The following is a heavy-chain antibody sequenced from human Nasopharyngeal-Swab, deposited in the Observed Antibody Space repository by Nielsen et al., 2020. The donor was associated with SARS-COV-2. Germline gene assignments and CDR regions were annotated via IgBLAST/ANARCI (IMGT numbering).Heavy chain of an antibody. CDR1: GFTFSSYG. Sequence: GESLKISCAASGFTFSSYGMHWVRQDPGKGLEWVAVVSDDGSNKYYADSVKGRFTASRDNSKNTLSLQMNSLRADDTAVYYCAKDLRGDGSGPDYWGQGTLVTVSS. D-gene: IGHD3-22*01. CDR3: AKDLRGDGSGPDY. J-gene: IGHJ4*02. CDR2: VSDDGSNK. V-gene: IGHV3-30*18.